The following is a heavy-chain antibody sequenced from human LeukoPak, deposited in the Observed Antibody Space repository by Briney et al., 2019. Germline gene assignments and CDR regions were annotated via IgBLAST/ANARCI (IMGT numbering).Heavy chain of an antibody. CDR2: IYTSGST. D-gene: IGHD5-24*01. V-gene: IGHV4-4*07. CDR1: GGSISSYY. J-gene: IGHJ4*02. Sequence: PSETLSLTCTVSGGSISSYYWSWIRQPAGKGLEWIGRIYTSGSTNYNPSLKSRVTMSVDTSKNQFSLKLSSVTAADTAVYYCARAGMWLQFLPHFDYWGQGTLVTVSS. CDR3: ARAGMWLQFLPHFDY.